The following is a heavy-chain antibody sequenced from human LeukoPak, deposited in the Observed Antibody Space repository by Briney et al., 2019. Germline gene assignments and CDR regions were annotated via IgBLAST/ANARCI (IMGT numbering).Heavy chain of an antibody. CDR2: ISYDGSNK. CDR1: GFTFSSYA. J-gene: IGHJ3*02. Sequence: GGSLRLSCAASGFTFSSYAMHWVRQAPGKGLEWVAVISYDGSNKYYADSVKGRFTISRDNSKNTLYLQMNSLRAEDTAVYYCARGGSYLSAFDIWGQGTLVTVSS. CDR3: ARGGSYLSAFDI. V-gene: IGHV3-30*14. D-gene: IGHD1-26*01.